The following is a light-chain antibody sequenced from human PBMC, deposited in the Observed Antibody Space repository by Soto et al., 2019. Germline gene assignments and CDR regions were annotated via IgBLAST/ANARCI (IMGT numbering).Light chain of an antibody. CDR3: QQYGTSPPTT. J-gene: IGKJ1*01. CDR1: QSVSSNS. V-gene: IGKV3-20*01. Sequence: EIVLTQSPGTLSLSPGERVTLSCRASQSVSSNSLAWYQQKPGQAPRLLIFNAFNRATGIPDRFSGSGSGTDFTHTISRMEPEDFAVYYCQQYGTSPPTTFGQGTKVEIK. CDR2: NAF.